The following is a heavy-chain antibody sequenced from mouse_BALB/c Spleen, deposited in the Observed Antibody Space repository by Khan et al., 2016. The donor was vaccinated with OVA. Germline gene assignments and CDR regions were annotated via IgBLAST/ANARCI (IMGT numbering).Heavy chain of an antibody. D-gene: IGHD2-1*01. J-gene: IGHJ3*01. CDR3: ATLYGNPFAF. CDR2: IDPPNDDS. Sequence: EVELLESGAELVKPGASVKLSCSASGFNIKDTYIHWMKQRPEQGLEWIGRIDPPNDDSKYGPKFQAKATLTADTSSNTAYLQLSSLTSEDTAVYYYATLYGNPFAFWGQGTLVSVSA. CDR1: GFNIKDTY. V-gene: IGHV14-3*02.